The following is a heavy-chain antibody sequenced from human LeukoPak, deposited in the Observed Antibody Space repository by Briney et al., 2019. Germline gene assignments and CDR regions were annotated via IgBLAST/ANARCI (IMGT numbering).Heavy chain of an antibody. D-gene: IGHD3-22*01. V-gene: IGHV3-21*01. CDR1: GFTFSTYR. CDR3: ARDREHYEGSAFDY. CDR2: ISSSTSYI. J-gene: IGHJ4*02. Sequence: PGGSLRLSCAASGFTFSTYRMNWVRQAPGKGLEWVSSISSSTSYIYYADSVKGRFTISRDNAKNSLYLQMNSLRAEDTAVYYCARDREHYEGSAFDYWGQGTLVTVFS.